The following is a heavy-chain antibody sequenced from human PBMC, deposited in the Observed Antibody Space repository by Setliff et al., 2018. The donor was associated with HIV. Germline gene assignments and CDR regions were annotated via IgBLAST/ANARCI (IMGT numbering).Heavy chain of an antibody. V-gene: IGHV4-59*08. CDR3: ARAISPQYYGSSGYYLA. CDR1: GGSINSHF. J-gene: IGHJ5*02. CDR2: VHHSGTT. D-gene: IGHD3-22*01. Sequence: SETLSLTCTVSGGSINSHFWSWIRQSPGKGLEWIGYVHHSGTTKHNPSLKSRVTISVDPSQNQFSLKLNSVTAADTAVYYCARAISPQYYGSSGYYLAWGQGTLVTVSS.